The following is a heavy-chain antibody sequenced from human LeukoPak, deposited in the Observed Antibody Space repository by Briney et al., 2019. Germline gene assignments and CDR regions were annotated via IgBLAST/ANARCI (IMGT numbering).Heavy chain of an antibody. D-gene: IGHD2-2*01. Sequence: SETLSLTCTVSGGSISSYYWSWIRQPPGKGLEWIGYIYYSGSTNYNPSHKSRVTISVDTSKNQFSLKLSSVTAADTAVYYCARDPRSKAFDIWGQGTMLTVSS. CDR2: IYYSGST. J-gene: IGHJ3*02. V-gene: IGHV4-59*12. CDR3: ARDPRSKAFDI. CDR1: GGSISSYY.